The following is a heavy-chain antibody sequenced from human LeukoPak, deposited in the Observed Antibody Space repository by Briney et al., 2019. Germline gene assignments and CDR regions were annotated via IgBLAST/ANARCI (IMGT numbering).Heavy chain of an antibody. Sequence: SETLSLTCTVSGGSISSSSYYWGWIRQPPGKGLEWIGSIYYSGSTYYNPSLKSRVTISVDTSKNQFSLKLSSVTAADTAVYYCARTYGSGTGPYNWFDPWGQGTLVTVSS. D-gene: IGHD3-10*01. V-gene: IGHV4-39*01. J-gene: IGHJ5*02. CDR1: GGSISSSSYY. CDR3: ARTYGSGTGPYNWFDP. CDR2: IYYSGST.